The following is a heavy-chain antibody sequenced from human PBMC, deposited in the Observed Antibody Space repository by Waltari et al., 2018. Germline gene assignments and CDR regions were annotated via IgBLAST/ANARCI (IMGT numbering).Heavy chain of an antibody. V-gene: IGHV4-34*01. CDR3: ARGPPGGDIVVVPAARRIAARPDFDY. CDR2: INHSGST. Sequence: QVQLQQWGAGLLKPSETLSLTCAVYGGSFSGYYWSWIRQPPGKGLEWIGEINHSGSTNNNPSLKRRVTISVDTSKNQFSLKLSSVTAADTAVYYCARGPPGGDIVVVPAARRIAARPDFDYWGQGTLVTVSS. D-gene: IGHD2-2*01. CDR1: GGSFSGYY. J-gene: IGHJ4*02.